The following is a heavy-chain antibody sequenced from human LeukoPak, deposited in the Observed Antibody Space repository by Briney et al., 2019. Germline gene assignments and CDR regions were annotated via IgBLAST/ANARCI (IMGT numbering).Heavy chain of an antibody. J-gene: IGHJ3*02. CDR3: AKVAAARLSAFDI. CDR2: INWNGGST. D-gene: IGHD6-6*01. Sequence: AGGSLRLSCAASGFPFDDYGMTWVRQAPGKGLEWVSGINWNGGSTGYADSVKGRFTISRDNSKNTLYLQMNSLRAEDTAVYYCAKVAAARLSAFDIWGQGTMVTVSS. CDR1: GFPFDDYG. V-gene: IGHV3-20*04.